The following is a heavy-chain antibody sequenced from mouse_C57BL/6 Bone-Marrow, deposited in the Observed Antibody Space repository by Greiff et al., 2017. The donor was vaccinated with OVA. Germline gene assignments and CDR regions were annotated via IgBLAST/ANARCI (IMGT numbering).Heavy chain of an antibody. CDR3: ARKGYYAGDY. CDR2: INPYNGGT. J-gene: IGHJ2*01. V-gene: IGHV1-19*01. CDR1: GYTFTDYY. Sequence: VQLKQSGPVLVKPGASVKMSCKASGYTFTDYYMNWVKQSHGKSLEWIGVINPYNGGTSYNQKFKGKATLTVDKSSSTAYMELNSLTSEDSAVYYCARKGYYAGDYWGQGTTLTVSS. D-gene: IGHD1-1*02.